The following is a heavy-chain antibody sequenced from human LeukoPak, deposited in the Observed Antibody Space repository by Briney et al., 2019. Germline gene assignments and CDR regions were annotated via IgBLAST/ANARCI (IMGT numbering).Heavy chain of an antibody. Sequence: SVKVSCKASGGTFSSYAISWVRQAPGQGLEWMGGIIPIFGTANYAQKFQGRVTITADESTSTAYMELSSLRSEDTAVYYCARDPAVGATGYFDYWGQGTLVTVSS. CDR3: ARDPAVGATGYFDY. CDR2: IIPIFGTA. V-gene: IGHV1-69*13. J-gene: IGHJ4*02. D-gene: IGHD1-26*01. CDR1: GGTFSSYA.